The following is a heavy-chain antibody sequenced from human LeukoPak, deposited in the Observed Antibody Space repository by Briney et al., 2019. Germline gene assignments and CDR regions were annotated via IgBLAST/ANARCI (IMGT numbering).Heavy chain of an antibody. V-gene: IGHV3-66*02. Sequence: GGSLRLSCAASGFTVSSNYMSWVRQAPGKGLEWVSVIYSGGSTYYADSVKGRFTISRDNSKNTLYLQMNSLRAEDTAVYYCARDRRGVNYSDYWGQGTLVTVSS. CDR1: GFTVSSNY. D-gene: IGHD3-10*01. CDR2: IYSGGST. J-gene: IGHJ4*02. CDR3: ARDRRGVNYSDY.